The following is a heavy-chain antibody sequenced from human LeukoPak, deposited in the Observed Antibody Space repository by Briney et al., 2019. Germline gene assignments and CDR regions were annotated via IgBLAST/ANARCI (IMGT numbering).Heavy chain of an antibody. D-gene: IGHD3-10*01. J-gene: IGHJ3*02. CDR1: GYTFTSYD. V-gene: IGHV1-8*03. CDR2: MNPNSGNT. Sequence: ASVKVSCKASGYTFTSYDINWVRQATGQGLEWMGWMNPNSGNTGYAQKFQGRVTITRNTSISTAYMELSRLRSDDTAVYYCARLDYYGFNAFDIWGQGTMVTVSS. CDR3: ARLDYYGFNAFDI.